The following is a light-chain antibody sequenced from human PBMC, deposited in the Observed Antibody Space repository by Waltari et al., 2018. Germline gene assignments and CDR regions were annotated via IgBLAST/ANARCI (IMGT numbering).Light chain of an antibody. CDR2: RAS. CDR3: LQGTYWPRT. Sequence: DSNSYLTWFHRRPGRSPRLLIYRASRRETGIPDRFSGSGSGTDFTLKISRVEPEDVGVYYCLQGTYWPRTFGQGTKVEI. CDR1: DSNSY. J-gene: IGKJ2*01. V-gene: IGKV2-30*01.